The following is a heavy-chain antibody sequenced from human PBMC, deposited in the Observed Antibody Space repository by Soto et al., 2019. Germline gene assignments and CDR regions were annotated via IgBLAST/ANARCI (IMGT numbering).Heavy chain of an antibody. D-gene: IGHD1-1*01. V-gene: IGHV4-31*02. CDR2: IYYSGST. CDR1: GGSISSGGYY. J-gene: IGHJ4*02. Sequence: VSGGSISSGGYYWSWIRQHPGKGLEWIGYIYYSGSTNYNPSHKSRVTISVDTSKNQFSLTVSSVTAADTAVYYCARHNPIGNNWNYFDCWGQGTLVTVSS. CDR3: ARHNPIGNNWNYFDC.